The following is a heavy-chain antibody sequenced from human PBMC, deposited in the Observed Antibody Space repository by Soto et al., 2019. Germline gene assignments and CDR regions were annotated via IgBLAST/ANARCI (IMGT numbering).Heavy chain of an antibody. V-gene: IGHV1-18*01. Sequence: ASVKVSCKASGYTFTSYGISWVRQAPGQGLEWMGWISAYNGNTNYAQKLQGRVTMTTDTSTSTAYMELRSLRSDDTAVYYCAKDLSEKYCSGGSCYQFYYYGMDVWGQGTTVTVSS. CDR3: AKDLSEKYCSGGSCYQFYYYGMDV. D-gene: IGHD2-15*01. J-gene: IGHJ6*02. CDR1: GYTFTSYG. CDR2: ISAYNGNT.